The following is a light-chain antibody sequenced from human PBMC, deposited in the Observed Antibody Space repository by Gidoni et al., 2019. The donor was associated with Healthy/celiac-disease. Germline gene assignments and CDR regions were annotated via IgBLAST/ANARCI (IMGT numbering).Light chain of an antibody. V-gene: IGKV3-15*01. Sequence: EIVMTHSPATLSVSPGERATLSCRASQIININLAWYRQKPGQATRLLFQGASARASGVPARFSGSGSGTEFTLSITSLQSEDFAVYYCQQYHDWPTFGQGTKLEIK. J-gene: IGKJ2*01. CDR3: QQYHDWPT. CDR2: GAS. CDR1: QIININ.